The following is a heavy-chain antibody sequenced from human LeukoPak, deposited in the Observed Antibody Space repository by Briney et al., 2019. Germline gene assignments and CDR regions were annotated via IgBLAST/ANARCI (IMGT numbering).Heavy chain of an antibody. Sequence: SVKVSCKASGGTFSSYAISWVRQAPGQGLEWMGGIIPIFGTANYAQKVQGRVTITADESTSTAYMELSSLRSEDTAVYYCARWLHYYDSSGSIGHDAFDIWGQGTMVTVSS. V-gene: IGHV1-69*13. CDR2: IIPIFGTA. CDR1: GGTFSSYA. CDR3: ARWLHYYDSSGSIGHDAFDI. J-gene: IGHJ3*02. D-gene: IGHD3-22*01.